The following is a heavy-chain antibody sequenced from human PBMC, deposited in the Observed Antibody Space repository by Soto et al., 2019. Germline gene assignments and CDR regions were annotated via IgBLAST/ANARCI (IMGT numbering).Heavy chain of an antibody. CDR1: GGSFIGYY. Sequence: SETLSLTRAVYGGSFIGYYWTWIRQPPGKGLEWIGEINHGGSTNYNSSLKSRATISVDTSKSQFSLKLSSVTAADTAVYYCARGHRVSIFGVVSYYGLDVWGQGTTVTVSS. CDR3: ARGHRVSIFGVVSYYGLDV. D-gene: IGHD3-3*01. V-gene: IGHV4-34*01. CDR2: INHGGST. J-gene: IGHJ6*02.